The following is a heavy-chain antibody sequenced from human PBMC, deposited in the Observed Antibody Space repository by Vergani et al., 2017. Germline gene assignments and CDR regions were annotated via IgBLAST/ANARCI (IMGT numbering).Heavy chain of an antibody. CDR3: ARGSGDTEFDY. D-gene: IGHD6-19*01. CDR2: INTGNGNT. V-gene: IGHV1-3*04. J-gene: IGHJ4*02. Sequence: QVQLVQSGAEVKKPGASVKVSCKASGYTFTSYAMHWVRQAPGQRLEWMGWINTGNGNTKCSQKFQGRVTITRDTSASTAYMELSSLRSEDTAVYYCARGSGDTEFDYWGQGTLVTVSS. CDR1: GYTFTSYA.